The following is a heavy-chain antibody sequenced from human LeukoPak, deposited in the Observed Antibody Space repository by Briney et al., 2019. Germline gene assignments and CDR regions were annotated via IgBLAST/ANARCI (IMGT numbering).Heavy chain of an antibody. CDR1: GYTFTSYY. J-gene: IGHJ5*02. V-gene: IGHV1-46*01. Sequence: GASVKVSCKASGYTFTSYYMHWVRQAPGQGLEWMGIINPSGGSTSYAQKFQGRVTMTRDMSTSTVYMELSSLRSEDTAVYYCARAQYTAMVTGWFDPWGQGTLVTVSS. D-gene: IGHD5-18*01. CDR2: INPSGGST. CDR3: ARAQYTAMVTGWFDP.